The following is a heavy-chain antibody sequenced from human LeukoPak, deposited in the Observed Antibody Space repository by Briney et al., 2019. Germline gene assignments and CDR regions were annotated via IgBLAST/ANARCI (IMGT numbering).Heavy chain of an antibody. CDR3: ANHLACGSTSCPPFDD. CDR1: GFTFSSYA. D-gene: IGHD2-2*01. Sequence: GGSLRLSCAASGFTFSSYAMSWVHQAPGKGLEWVSAISGSGGSTYYADSVKGRFTISRDNSKNTLYLQMNSLRAEDTAVYYCANHLACGSTSCPPFDDWGQGTLVTVSS. J-gene: IGHJ4*02. CDR2: ISGSGGST. V-gene: IGHV3-23*01.